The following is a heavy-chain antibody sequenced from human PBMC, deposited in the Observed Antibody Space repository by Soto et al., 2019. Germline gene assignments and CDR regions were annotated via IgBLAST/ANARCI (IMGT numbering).Heavy chain of an antibody. D-gene: IGHD3-10*01. Sequence: LRLSCAASGFTFSDHYMDWVRQAPGKGLEWVGRTRNKANTYTTEYAASVEGRFTISRDDSKNSLFLQLNSLKTEDTAVYYCAREEGLMVRGVIGYYAMDVWGQGTTVTVSS. CDR2: TRNKANTYTT. J-gene: IGHJ6*02. V-gene: IGHV3-72*01. CDR1: GFTFSDHY. CDR3: AREEGLMVRGVIGYYAMDV.